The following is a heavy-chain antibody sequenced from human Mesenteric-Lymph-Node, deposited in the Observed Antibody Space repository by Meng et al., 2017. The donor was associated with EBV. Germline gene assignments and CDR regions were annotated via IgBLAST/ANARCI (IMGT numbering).Heavy chain of an antibody. CDR2: ISYDGSNV. V-gene: IGHV3-30*18. J-gene: IGHJ4*02. D-gene: IGHD4-23*01. CDR3: VKDDYGGSPFDY. Sequence: QVQLGEAGGGGVQPGRSLRLSCAASGFTFSNYIMHWVRQAPGRGLEWVSFISYDGSNVYYADSVRGRFTISRDNSKNTLYLQMSSLRPEDTGVYFCVKDDYGGSPFDYWGQGTLVTVSS. CDR1: GFTFSNYI.